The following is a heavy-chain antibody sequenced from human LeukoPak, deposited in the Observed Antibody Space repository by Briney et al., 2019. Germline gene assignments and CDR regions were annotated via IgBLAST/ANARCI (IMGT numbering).Heavy chain of an antibody. Sequence: SETLSLTCTVSGGSISSYFWSWVRQSPGKGLEWIGFMHHSGSANSNPSLKSRVTISMDTSKNQFSLKMSSVTTADTAIYFCARFYGSGSPFLNWGLGTLVTVSS. V-gene: IGHV4-59*01. CDR2: MHHSGSA. CDR1: GGSISSYF. D-gene: IGHD3-10*01. J-gene: IGHJ4*02. CDR3: ARFYGSGSPFLN.